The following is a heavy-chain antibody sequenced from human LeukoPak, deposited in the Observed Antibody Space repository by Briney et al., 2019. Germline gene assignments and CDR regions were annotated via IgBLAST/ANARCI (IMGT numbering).Heavy chain of an antibody. D-gene: IGHD3-9*01. CDR3: AREISPYYDILTGAVDY. Sequence: GGSLRLSCAASGFTFSSHDMHWVRQAPGKGLEWVAFISYDGGKKDYADSVKGRFTISRDNSRNTLYLQMNSLRAADTAVYYCAREISPYYDILTGAVDYWGQGALVTVSS. J-gene: IGHJ4*02. V-gene: IGHV3-30*03. CDR2: ISYDGGKK. CDR1: GFTFSSHD.